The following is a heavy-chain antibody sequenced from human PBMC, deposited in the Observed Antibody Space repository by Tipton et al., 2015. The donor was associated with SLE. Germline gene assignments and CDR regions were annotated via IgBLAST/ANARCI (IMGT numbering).Heavy chain of an antibody. Sequence: TLSLTCTVSGGSISSSSYYWGWIRQPPGKGLEWIGSIYYSGSTYYNPSLKSRVTISVDTSKNQFSLKLSSVTAADTAVYYCARGEGIAARPGYYFDYWGQGTLVTVSS. D-gene: IGHD6-6*01. CDR2: IYYSGST. CDR3: ARGEGIAARPGYYFDY. CDR1: GGSISSSSYY. V-gene: IGHV4-39*07. J-gene: IGHJ4*02.